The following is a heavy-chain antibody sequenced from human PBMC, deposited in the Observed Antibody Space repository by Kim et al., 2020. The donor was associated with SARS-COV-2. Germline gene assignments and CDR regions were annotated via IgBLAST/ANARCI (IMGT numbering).Heavy chain of an antibody. Sequence: GTTEYAASVKGRFTISRDDSKSIAYLQMNSLKTEDTAVYYCTRGKFDSDYWGQGTLVTVSS. V-gene: IGHV3-49*02. D-gene: IGHD2-21*01. J-gene: IGHJ4*02. CDR3: TRGKFDSDY. CDR2: GTT.